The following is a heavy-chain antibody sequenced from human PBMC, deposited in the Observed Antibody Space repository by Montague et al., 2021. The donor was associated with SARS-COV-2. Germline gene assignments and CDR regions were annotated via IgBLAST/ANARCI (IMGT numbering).Heavy chain of an antibody. J-gene: IGHJ4*02. Sequence: SLRLSCAASGFTSGFIFRKVAMSWVRQAPGRGLEWVSSISGGVGHTYYADSVKGRFSVSRDNSENTVYLHLNSLKDEDTATYYCAKSFDSSGYMFKRGADSWGQRTLVIVSS. CDR1: GFIFRKVA. CDR3: AKSFDSSGYMFKRGADS. V-gene: IGHV3-23*01. CDR2: ISGGVGHT. D-gene: IGHD3-22*01.